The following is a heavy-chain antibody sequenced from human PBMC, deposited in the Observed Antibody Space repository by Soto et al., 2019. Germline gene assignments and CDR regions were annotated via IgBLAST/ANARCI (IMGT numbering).Heavy chain of an antibody. D-gene: IGHD1-26*01. J-gene: IGHJ4*02. CDR1: GFSFSSYA. Sequence: GGSLRLSCAASGFSFSSYAMGWVRQAPGKGSDWVSSISAGGDGAYYADSVKGRFTISRDNSKNTVYLQMSSLRADDTAVYYCADGGRYPYYWGPGTLVTVSS. V-gene: IGHV3-23*01. CDR2: ISAGGDGA. CDR3: ADGGRYPYY.